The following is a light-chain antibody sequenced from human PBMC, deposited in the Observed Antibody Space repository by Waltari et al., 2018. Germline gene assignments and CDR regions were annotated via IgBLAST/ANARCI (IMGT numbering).Light chain of an antibody. CDR2: GVS. J-gene: IGKJ1*01. CDR1: QSVNSN. Sequence: DIVTTQSPATLSVSPGERATLSCRTSQSVNSNLAWYQQKPGQAPRLLVFGVSTRATGIPARFTGSGSGTEFTLTISSLQSEDFAIYYCQQYSTWPPWTFGQGTKVDIK. CDR3: QQYSTWPPWT. V-gene: IGKV3-15*01.